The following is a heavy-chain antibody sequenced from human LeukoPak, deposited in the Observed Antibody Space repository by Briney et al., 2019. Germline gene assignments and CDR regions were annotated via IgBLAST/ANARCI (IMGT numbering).Heavy chain of an antibody. J-gene: IGHJ4*02. V-gene: IGHV4-39*07. CDR3: ASLGGGGSYDY. CDR1: GGSISSSSYY. CDR2: IYYSGST. D-gene: IGHD1-26*01. Sequence: PSETLSLTCTVSGGSISSSSYYWGWIRQPPGKGLEWIGSIYYSGSTYYNPSLKSRVTISVDTSKNQFSLKLSSVTAADTAVYYCASLGGGGSYDYWGQGTLVTVSS.